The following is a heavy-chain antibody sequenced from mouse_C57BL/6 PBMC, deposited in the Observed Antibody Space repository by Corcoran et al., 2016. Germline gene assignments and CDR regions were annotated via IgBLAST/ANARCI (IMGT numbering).Heavy chain of an antibody. CDR3: ARRGGNYGNYPWFAY. CDR1: GYAFSSYW. Sequence: QVQLQQSGAELVKPGASVKISCKASGYAFSSYWMNWVKQRPGKGLEWIGQIYPGDGDTNYNGKFKGKATLTADKSSSTAYMQLSSLTSEDSAVYFCARRGGNYGNYPWFAYWGQGTLVTVSA. V-gene: IGHV1-80*01. D-gene: IGHD2-1*01. J-gene: IGHJ3*01. CDR2: IYPGDGDT.